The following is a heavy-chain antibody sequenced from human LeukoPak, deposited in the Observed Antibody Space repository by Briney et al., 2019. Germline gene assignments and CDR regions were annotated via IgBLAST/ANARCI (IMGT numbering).Heavy chain of an antibody. CDR3: ARENTDHPYYDF. J-gene: IGHJ4*02. D-gene: IGHD1-14*01. Sequence: PSETLSLTCTVSGGSISSSSYYWGWIRQPPGKGLEWIGSIYYSGSTYYNPSLKSRVTISVDTSKNQFSLKLSSVTAADTAVYYCARENTDHPYYDFWGQGTLVTVSS. CDR2: IYYSGST. CDR1: GGSISSSSYY. V-gene: IGHV4-39*07.